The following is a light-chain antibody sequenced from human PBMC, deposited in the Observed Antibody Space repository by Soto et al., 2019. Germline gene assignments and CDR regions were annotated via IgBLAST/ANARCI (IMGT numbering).Light chain of an antibody. J-gene: IGLJ2*01. CDR3: QSYDSSLDVV. CDR2: GNS. Sequence: SVLTQPPSVSGAPGQRVTISCTGSGSNIGAGYDVHWYQQLPGTAPKLLIYGNSNRPSGVPDRFSGSKSGTSASLAITGLQAEDEADYYCQSYDSSLDVVFGGGTKVTVL. V-gene: IGLV1-40*01. CDR1: GSNIGAGYD.